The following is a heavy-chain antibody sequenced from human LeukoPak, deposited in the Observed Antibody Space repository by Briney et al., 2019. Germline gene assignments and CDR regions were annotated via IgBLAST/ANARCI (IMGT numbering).Heavy chain of an antibody. V-gene: IGHV5-51*01. J-gene: IGHJ4*02. D-gene: IGHD1-26*01. Sequence: GESMKISCQGSGYSFSSYWIGWVRQMPGKGLEWMGIIYPGDSDTRYSPSFQGQVTISADNFISTAYLQWSSLKASNTAMYYCARGGIVGSAFDYWGQGTLVTVSS. CDR1: GYSFSSYW. CDR3: ARGGIVGSAFDY. CDR2: IYPGDSDT.